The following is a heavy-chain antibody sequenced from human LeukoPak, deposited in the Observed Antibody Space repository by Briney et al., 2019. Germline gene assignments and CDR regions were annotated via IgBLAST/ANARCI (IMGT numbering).Heavy chain of an antibody. J-gene: IGHJ4*02. CDR2: IYYSGST. Sequence: PSETLSLTCTVSGGSISSGDYYWSWIRQPPGKGLEWIGYIYYSGSTYYNPSLKSRVTISVDTSKNQFSLKLSSVTAADTAVYYCAKVLTIFGDITPYFDYWGQGTLVTVSS. CDR1: GGSISSGDYY. V-gene: IGHV4-30-4*08. CDR3: AKVLTIFGDITPYFDY. D-gene: IGHD3-3*01.